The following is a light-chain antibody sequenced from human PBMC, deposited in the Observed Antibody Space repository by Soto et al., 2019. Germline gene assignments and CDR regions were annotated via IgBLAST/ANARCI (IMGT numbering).Light chain of an antibody. CDR1: QSISYW. CDR2: DAS. J-gene: IGKJ2*01. Sequence: DIQMTQSPSTLSASVGERVTLTCRASQSISYWLAWYQQKSGKAPKLLIYDASDLERGVPSRFSGSGSGTEFTLPISGLQPDDFATYYCQQYDNYPHTFGQGTKLEIK. V-gene: IGKV1-5*01. CDR3: QQYDNYPHT.